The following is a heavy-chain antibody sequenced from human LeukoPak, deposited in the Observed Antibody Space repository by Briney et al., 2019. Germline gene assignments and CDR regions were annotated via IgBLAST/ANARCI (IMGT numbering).Heavy chain of an antibody. J-gene: IGHJ4*02. CDR3: AKGVYYDVWSAYDY. CDR2: IRYDGNGK. Sequence: GGSLRLSCAASGFIFSNYGMHWVRQAPGKGLEWVAFIRYDGNGKYYGDSVEGRFTISRDSSKNTLSLQMNSLRAEDTAVYYCAKGVYYDVWSAYDYWGQGTLVTVSS. CDR1: GFIFSNYG. D-gene: IGHD3-3*01. V-gene: IGHV3-30*02.